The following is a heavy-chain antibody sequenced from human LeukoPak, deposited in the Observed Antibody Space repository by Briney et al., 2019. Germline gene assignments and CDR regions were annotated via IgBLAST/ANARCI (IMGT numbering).Heavy chain of an antibody. CDR1: GASFSDYY. Sequence: KAFETLSLTCAVYGASFSDYYWSWIRQSPGKGLEWIGEINHSGNTNYGPSLSSRVTILLGTARNHFSLRLSSVTAADTAVYYCACNGDHGFFEYWGQGTLVTVSS. V-gene: IGHV4-34*01. J-gene: IGHJ4*02. CDR2: INHSGNT. D-gene: IGHD1-14*01. CDR3: ACNGDHGFFEY.